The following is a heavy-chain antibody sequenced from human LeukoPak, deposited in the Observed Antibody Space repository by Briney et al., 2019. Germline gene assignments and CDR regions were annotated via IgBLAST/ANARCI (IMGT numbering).Heavy chain of an antibody. Sequence: QPGGSLRLSCAASGFTFSSYGMHWVRQAPAKGLEWVAVISYDGSNKYYADSVKGRFTISRDNSKNTLYLQMNSLRAEDTAVYYCARIAAAGFRWFDPWGQGTLVTVSS. CDR1: GFTFSSYG. CDR3: ARIAAAGFRWFDP. V-gene: IGHV3-30*03. J-gene: IGHJ5*02. CDR2: ISYDGSNK. D-gene: IGHD6-13*01.